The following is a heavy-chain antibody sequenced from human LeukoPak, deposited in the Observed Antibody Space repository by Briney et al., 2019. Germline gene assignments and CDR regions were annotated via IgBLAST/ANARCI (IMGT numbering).Heavy chain of an antibody. V-gene: IGHV3-21*01. CDR2: ISSSSSYI. D-gene: IGHD6-19*01. CDR1: GFTFSNYA. CDR3: ARDLEVQGIAVP. J-gene: IGHJ5*02. Sequence: PGGSLRLSCAASGFTFSNYAMHWVRQAPGKGLEWVSSISSSSSYIYYADSVKGRFTISRDNAKNSLYLQMNSLRAEDTAVYYCARDLEVQGIAVPWGQGTLVTVSS.